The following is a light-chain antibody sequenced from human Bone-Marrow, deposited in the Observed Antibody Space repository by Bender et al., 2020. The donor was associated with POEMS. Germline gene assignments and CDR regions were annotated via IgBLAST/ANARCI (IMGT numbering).Light chain of an antibody. CDR2: GNS. Sequence: QSVLAQPPSVSGAPGQRVTISCTGSSSNIGADYDVQWYQQLPGTAPKILIYGNSNRPSGVPDRFSGSKSATSASLAITGLQAEDEADYYCQSYDSSLSGAIFGGGTKLTVL. CDR1: SSNIGADYD. V-gene: IGLV1-40*01. CDR3: QSYDSSLSGAI. J-gene: IGLJ2*01.